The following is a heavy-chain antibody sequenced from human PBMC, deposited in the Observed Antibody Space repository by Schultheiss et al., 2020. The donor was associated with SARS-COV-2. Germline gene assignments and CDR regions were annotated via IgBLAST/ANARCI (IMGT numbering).Heavy chain of an antibody. CDR3: ARDRYDFWSGYVSYWYFDL. V-gene: IGHV1-18*01. CDR2: ISGNNGNT. CDR1: GGTFSSYA. D-gene: IGHD3-3*01. Sequence: ASVKVSCKASGGTFSSYAISWVRQAPGQGLEWMGGISGNNGNTKYSREFQGRVTMTTHTSTSTAYMELSSLRSEDTAVYYCARDRYDFWSGYVSYWYFDLWGRGTLVTVSS. J-gene: IGHJ2*01.